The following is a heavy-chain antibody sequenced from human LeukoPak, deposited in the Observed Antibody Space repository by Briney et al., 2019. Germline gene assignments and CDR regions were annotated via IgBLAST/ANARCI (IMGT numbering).Heavy chain of an antibody. CDR1: GFTFSTYE. Sequence: GGSLRLSCAASGFTFSTYEMNWVRQAPGKGLEWVSYISSSGSTIYYADSAKGRFTISRDNAENSLYLQMNSLRAEDTAVYYCARAADYYDSSGYQYYFDYWGQGTLVTVSS. V-gene: IGHV3-48*03. J-gene: IGHJ4*02. CDR3: ARAADYYDSSGYQYYFDY. D-gene: IGHD3-22*01. CDR2: ISSSGSTI.